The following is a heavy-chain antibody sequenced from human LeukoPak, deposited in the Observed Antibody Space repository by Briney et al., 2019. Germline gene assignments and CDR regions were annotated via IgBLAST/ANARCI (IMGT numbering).Heavy chain of an antibody. CDR3: TRAVAHLDY. CDR1: GFTFGNYA. V-gene: IGHV3-49*04. J-gene: IGHJ4*02. D-gene: IGHD4-23*01. CDR2: IRSQTYGGTT. Sequence: PGGSLRLSCAPSGFTFGNYAISWVRQAPGKGLEWVGFIRSQTYGGTTEYAASVKGRFTISRDDSKSIAYLQMNSLKSEDTAVYYCTRAVAHLDYWGQGTLVTVSS.